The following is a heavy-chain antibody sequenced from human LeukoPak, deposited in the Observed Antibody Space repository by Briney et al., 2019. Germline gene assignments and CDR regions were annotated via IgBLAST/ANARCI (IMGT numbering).Heavy chain of an antibody. D-gene: IGHD1-26*01. CDR2: IYYTGIT. Sequence: SETLSLTCTVSGGSTSSITYHWGWIRQPPGKGLEWNASIYYTGITYYNPSLKSRVTISVDTSKHQFSVKLSAVTAADTAVYYSARLINGSPGDYWGQGTLVTVSS. CDR1: GGSTSSITYH. J-gene: IGHJ4*02. V-gene: IGHV4-39*01. CDR3: ARLINGSPGDY.